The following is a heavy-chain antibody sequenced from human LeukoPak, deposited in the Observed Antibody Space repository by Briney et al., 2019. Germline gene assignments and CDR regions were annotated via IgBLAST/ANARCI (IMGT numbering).Heavy chain of an antibody. Sequence: SETLSLTCSVSGYSITGGYYWGWIRQPPGKGLEWIGSIYHGGGTYYNPSLKSRVTISVDTSKNQFSLKLSSVTAADTAVYYCARAKIRFLEWLRLYYFDYWGQGTLVTVSS. D-gene: IGHD3-3*01. CDR3: ARAKIRFLEWLRLYYFDY. J-gene: IGHJ4*02. CDR2: IYHGGGT. CDR1: GYSITGGYY. V-gene: IGHV4-38-2*02.